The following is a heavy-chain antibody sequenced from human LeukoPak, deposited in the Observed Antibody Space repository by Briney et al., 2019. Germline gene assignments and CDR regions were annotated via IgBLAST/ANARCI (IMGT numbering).Heavy chain of an antibody. D-gene: IGHD3-10*01. CDR3: ARDLVHTYYYGSGSYDY. J-gene: IGHJ4*02. V-gene: IGHV3-11*01. Sequence: PGGSLRLSCAASGVNFSDYYMSWIRQAPGKGLEWVSDISSSGSTIYYADSVKGRFTISRDNAKNSLYLQMNSLRAEDTAVYYCARDLVHTYYYGSGSYDYWGQGTLDTVSS. CDR2: ISSSGSTI. CDR1: GVNFSDYY.